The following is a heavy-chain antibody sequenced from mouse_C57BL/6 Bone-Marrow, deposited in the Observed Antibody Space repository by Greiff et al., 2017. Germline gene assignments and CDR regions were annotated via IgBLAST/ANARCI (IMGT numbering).Heavy chain of an antibody. Sequence: VQLQQSGPELVKPGASVKISCKASGYSFTSYYIHWVKQRPGQGLEWIGWMYPGSGNTKYNEKFKGKATLTADTSSSTAYMQLSSLTSEDSAVYYCATRAWFAYWGQGTLVTVSA. V-gene: IGHV1-66*01. CDR3: ATRAWFAY. CDR2: MYPGSGNT. CDR1: GYSFTSYY. J-gene: IGHJ3*01.